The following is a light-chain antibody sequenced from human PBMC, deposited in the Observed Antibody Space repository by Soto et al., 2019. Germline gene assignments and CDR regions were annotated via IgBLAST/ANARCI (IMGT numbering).Light chain of an antibody. J-gene: IGKJ4*01. CDR1: QGINNW. Sequence: DIQMTQSPSSVSASIGDRVTITCRASQGINNWLAWYQQTPGKAPNLLIYATSTLQSGVPSRFSGSGSGTEFTLIISSLQPEDFATYYCQQANSFPHTVGGGTKVEIK. V-gene: IGKV1-12*01. CDR2: ATS. CDR3: QQANSFPHT.